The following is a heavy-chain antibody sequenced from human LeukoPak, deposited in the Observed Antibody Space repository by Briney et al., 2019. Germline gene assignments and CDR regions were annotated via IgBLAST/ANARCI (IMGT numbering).Heavy chain of an antibody. Sequence: PGGSLRLSCAASGFTFSDYYMSWIRQAPGKGLEWVSYISSSSYYTNYADSVKGRFTISRDNAKNLLFLQLNSLRAEDTAVYYCARETNGKGDNWGQGTLVTVSS. CDR2: ISSSSYYT. CDR3: ARETNGKGDN. CDR1: GFTFSDYY. V-gene: IGHV3-11*05. J-gene: IGHJ4*02. D-gene: IGHD1-26*01.